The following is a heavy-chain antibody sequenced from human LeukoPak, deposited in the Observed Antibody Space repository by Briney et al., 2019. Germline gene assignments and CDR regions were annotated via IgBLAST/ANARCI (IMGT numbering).Heavy chain of an antibody. CDR1: GFTFSSYG. V-gene: IGHV3-30*03. J-gene: IGHJ3*01. Sequence: GGSLRLSCAASGFTFSSYGIHWVRQAPGKGLEWVAVISRDGSTSFYADSLKGRYTISRDNSQNTLYLQMNSLRPENTALYSCVRDPGYGTLLSAFDVWGRGTMVTVSS. D-gene: IGHD5-12*01. CDR2: ISRDGSTS. CDR3: VRDPGYGTLLSAFDV.